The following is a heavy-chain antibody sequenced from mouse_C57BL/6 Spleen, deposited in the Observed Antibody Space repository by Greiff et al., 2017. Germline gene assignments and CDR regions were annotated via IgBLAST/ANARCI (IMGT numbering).Heavy chain of an antibody. CDR2: IDPSDSYT. CDR1: GYTFTSYW. Sequence: QVQLKQPGAELVMPGASVKLSCKASGYTFTSYWLHWVKQRPGQGLEWIGEIDPSDSYTNYTQKFKGKSTLTVDKSSSTAYMQLSSLTSEDSAVYYCARASSGYCAMDYWGQGTSVTVSS. J-gene: IGHJ4*01. V-gene: IGHV1-69*01. CDR3: ARASSGYCAMDY. D-gene: IGHD3-2*02.